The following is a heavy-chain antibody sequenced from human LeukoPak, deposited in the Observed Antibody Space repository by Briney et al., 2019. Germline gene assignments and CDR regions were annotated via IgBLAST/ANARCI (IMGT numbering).Heavy chain of an antibody. Sequence: GSLRLSCAASGFTFSSYGMHWVRQAPGKGLEWVAVIWYDGSNKYYADSVKGRFTISRDNSKNTLYLQMNSLRAEDTAVYYCAKDVRTIAAAGQPLAEYYYGMDVWGQGTTVTVSS. V-gene: IGHV3-30*02. D-gene: IGHD6-13*01. CDR3: AKDVRTIAAAGQPLAEYYYGMDV. J-gene: IGHJ6*02. CDR2: IWYDGSNK. CDR1: GFTFSSYG.